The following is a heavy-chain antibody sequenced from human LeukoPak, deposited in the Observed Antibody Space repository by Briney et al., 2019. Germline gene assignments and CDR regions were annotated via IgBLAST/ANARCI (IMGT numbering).Heavy chain of an antibody. D-gene: IGHD4-17*01. CDR3: ARANGDYVGY. Sequence: PSETLSLTCTVSGGSISSYYRSWIRQPPGKGLEWIGYIYYSGSTNYNPSLKSRVTISVDTSKNQFSLKLSSVTAADTAVYYCARANGDYVGYWGQGTLVTVSS. CDR2: IYYSGST. CDR1: GGSISSYY. V-gene: IGHV4-59*01. J-gene: IGHJ4*02.